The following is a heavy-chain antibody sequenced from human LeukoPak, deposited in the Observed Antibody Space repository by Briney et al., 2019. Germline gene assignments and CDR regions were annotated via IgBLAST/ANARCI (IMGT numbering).Heavy chain of an antibody. Sequence: PGGSLRLSCAASGFTFSDYYVSWFRQAPGKGLEWVSDISTSSSYTNYADSVKGRFTISRDNARNSLYLQMNSLRAEDTAVYYCATSRYCVGGTCYSDHFYYGMDVWGQGTTVTVSS. CDR2: ISTSSSYT. J-gene: IGHJ6*02. V-gene: IGHV3-11*06. CDR3: ATSRYCVGGTCYSDHFYYGMDV. D-gene: IGHD2-15*01. CDR1: GFTFSDYY.